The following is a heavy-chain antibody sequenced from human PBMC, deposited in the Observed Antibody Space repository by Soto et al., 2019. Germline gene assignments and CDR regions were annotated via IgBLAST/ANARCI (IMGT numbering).Heavy chain of an antibody. Sequence: PSETLSLTCTVSSGSISSGGYSWRWIRQHPGKGLEWIGYIYYSGSTNYNPSLKSRVTISVDTSKNQFSLKLSSVTAADTAVYYCARDQPSPYGSGSSMDVWGQGTTVTVSS. J-gene: IGHJ6*02. CDR3: ARDQPSPYGSGSSMDV. D-gene: IGHD3-10*01. CDR2: IYYSGST. V-gene: IGHV4-31*03. CDR1: SGSISSGGYS.